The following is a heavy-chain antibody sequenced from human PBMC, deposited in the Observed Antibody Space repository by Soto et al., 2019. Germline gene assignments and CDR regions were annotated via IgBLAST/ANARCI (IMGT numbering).Heavy chain of an antibody. D-gene: IGHD3-22*01. J-gene: IGHJ6*02. CDR3: AIRLHYYGSSGPSERRPYYYGMDV. Sequence: SVKVSCKASGGTFSSYAISWVLQSPGQELEWMGGIIPIFGTANYAQKFQGRVTITADESTSTAYMELSSLRSEDTAVYYCAIRLHYYGSSGPSERRPYYYGMDVWGQGTTVTVSS. CDR1: GGTFSSYA. CDR2: IIPIFGTA. V-gene: IGHV1-69*13.